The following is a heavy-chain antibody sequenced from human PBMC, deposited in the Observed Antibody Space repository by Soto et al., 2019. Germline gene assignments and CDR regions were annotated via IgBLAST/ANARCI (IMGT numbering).Heavy chain of an antibody. V-gene: IGHV3-23*01. CDR3: AKWAGDSDGWAYVDC. Sequence: EVQLLESGGGLVQPGGSLRLSCAASGFTFSSYAMSWVRQAPGKGLEWVSAISGSGGSTYYADSVKGRFTISRDNSKNTLHVHMNSVRDEGTAVYYCAKWAGDSDGWAYVDCWGQGTLVTVSP. CDR1: GFTFSSYA. J-gene: IGHJ4*02. D-gene: IGHD7-27*01. CDR2: ISGSGGST.